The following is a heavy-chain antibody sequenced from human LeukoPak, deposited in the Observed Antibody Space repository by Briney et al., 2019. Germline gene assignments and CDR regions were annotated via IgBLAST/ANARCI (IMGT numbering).Heavy chain of an antibody. CDR3: AHRAGSSGFRSSWFDP. J-gene: IGHJ5*02. CDR2: IDWDDDK. V-gene: IGHV2-70*12. D-gene: IGHD2-21*01. Sequence: TLSLTCTVSGGSISSYYWSWIRQPPGKALEWLARIDWDDDKYYSTSLKTRLTISKDTSKNQVVLTMTNMDPVDTATYYCAHRAGSSGFRSSWFDPWGQGTLVTVSS. CDR1: GGSISSYYW.